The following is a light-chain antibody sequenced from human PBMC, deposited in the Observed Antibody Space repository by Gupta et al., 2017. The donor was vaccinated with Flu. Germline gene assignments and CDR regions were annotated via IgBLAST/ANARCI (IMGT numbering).Light chain of an antibody. J-gene: IGKJ2*01. CDR3: QQDYTTPYT. CDR2: WAS. CDR1: HSVCYNSNNQSY. Sequence: KCRSSHSVCYNSNNQSYLGWYQQRPGQPPKLLLRWASTRESGVPDRFSGSGSGTDFTLTISSLQAEDVAVYFCQQDYTTPYTFGQGTKLEIK. V-gene: IGKV4-1*01.